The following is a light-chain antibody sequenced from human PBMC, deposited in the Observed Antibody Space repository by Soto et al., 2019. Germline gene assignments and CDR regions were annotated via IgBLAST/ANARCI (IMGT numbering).Light chain of an antibody. CDR1: QSVSSSY. CDR2: GAS. V-gene: IGKV3-20*01. J-gene: IGKJ4*01. CDR3: QQDGSSPLT. Sequence: EIVLTQSPGTLSLSLGERATLSCRASQSVSSSYLAWYQQKPGQAPRLLIYGASSRATGIPDRFSGSGSGTDFTLTISRLEPEDFAVYYCQQDGSSPLTFGGGTKVEIK.